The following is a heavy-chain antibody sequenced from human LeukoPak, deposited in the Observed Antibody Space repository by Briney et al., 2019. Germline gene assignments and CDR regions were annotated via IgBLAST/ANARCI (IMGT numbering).Heavy chain of an antibody. D-gene: IGHD3-9*01. CDR3: AREYDLVTGLDY. V-gene: IGHV3-30*03. CDR1: GFSFSTYG. J-gene: IGHJ4*02. Sequence: GRSLRLSCAASGFSFSTYGMHWVRQAPGKRLEWVTFISYEGTIKRYADSVKGRITISRDNSKNTLYLEMSSLRVEDTAVYYCAREYDLVTGLDYWGQGTLVTVSS. CDR2: ISYEGTIK.